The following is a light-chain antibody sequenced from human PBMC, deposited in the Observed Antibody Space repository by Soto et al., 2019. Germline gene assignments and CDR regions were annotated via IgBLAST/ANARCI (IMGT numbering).Light chain of an antibody. CDR3: HPNFNYPRT. CDR1: QTIYSY. J-gene: IGKJ1*01. CDR2: AAS. V-gene: IGKV1-8*01. Sequence: AIRMTQYPSSVSASTGDRFTISCLATQTIYSYLAWYQQKPGKPPNLLIYAASTLQSGVPSRFNGSGSGTDFTLTITALQSEDSATYYCHPNFNYPRTVGQVTQVDIK.